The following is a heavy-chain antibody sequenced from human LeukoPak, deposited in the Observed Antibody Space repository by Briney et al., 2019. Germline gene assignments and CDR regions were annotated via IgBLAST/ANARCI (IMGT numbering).Heavy chain of an antibody. CDR2: IIPIFGTT. CDR3: ANNAAAVSGWFDP. Sequence: SVKVSFKASGGTFSIYAISWVRQAPGQGLEWMGGIIPIFGTTNYAQKFQGRVTITADESTSTAYMELSSLRSEDTAVYYCANNAAAVSGWFDPWGQGTLVTVSS. J-gene: IGHJ5*02. CDR1: GGTFSIYA. D-gene: IGHD6-13*01. V-gene: IGHV1-69*13.